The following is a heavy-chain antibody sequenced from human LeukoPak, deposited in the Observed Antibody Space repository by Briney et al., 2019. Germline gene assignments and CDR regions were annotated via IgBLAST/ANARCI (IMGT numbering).Heavy chain of an antibody. J-gene: IGHJ4*02. Sequence: PGGSLRLSCAASGITFRSYGMHWVRQAPGKGLEWLAVIWYDGSNIYYADSVKGRFAISGDDSRNKLYLLLNSLRAEDTAVYYCARARDNYDSSSFSALDYWGQGTLVTVSS. CDR1: GITFRSYG. V-gene: IGHV3-33*08. D-gene: IGHD3-22*01. CDR3: ARARDNYDSSSFSALDY. CDR2: IWYDGSNI.